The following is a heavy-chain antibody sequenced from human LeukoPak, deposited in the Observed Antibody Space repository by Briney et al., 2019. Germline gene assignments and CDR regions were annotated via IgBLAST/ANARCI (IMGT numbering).Heavy chain of an antibody. CDR2: ITGSTKYI. CDR3: ARLHGHGFDP. V-gene: IGHV3-21*06. Sequence: SGGSLRLSCAASGFTFNTYTMNWVRQAPGKGLEWVSAITGSTKYIPSNIYYADAVQGGITISRDDAKNLVYLQMNSLRAEDTAVYYCARLHGHGFDPWGQGTLVTVSS. CDR1: GFTFNTYT. D-gene: IGHD2-8*01. J-gene: IGHJ5*02.